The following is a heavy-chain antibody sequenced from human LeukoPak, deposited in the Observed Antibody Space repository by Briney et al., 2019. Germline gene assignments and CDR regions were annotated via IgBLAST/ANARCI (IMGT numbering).Heavy chain of an antibody. Sequence: PSETLSLTCTVSGGSISSSSYYWGWIRQPPGKGLEWIGSIYYSGSTYYNPSLKGRVTISVDTSKNQFSLKLSSVTAADTAVYYCARQSAAIDAFDIWGQGTMVTVSS. CDR1: GGSISSSSYY. CDR3: ARQSAAIDAFDI. D-gene: IGHD6-13*01. V-gene: IGHV4-39*01. J-gene: IGHJ3*02. CDR2: IYYSGST.